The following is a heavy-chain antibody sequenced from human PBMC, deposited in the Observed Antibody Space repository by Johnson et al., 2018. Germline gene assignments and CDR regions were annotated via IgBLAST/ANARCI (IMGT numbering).Heavy chain of an antibody. V-gene: IGHV3-33*01. J-gene: IGHJ1*01. CDR2: IWYDGSNK. Sequence: QVQLVESGVGVVQPGRSLRLSCAASGFTFSSYGMHWVRQAPGKGLEWVAVIWYDGSNKYYADSVKGRFTISRDNSKNTLYLQMNSLRAEDTAVYYCARARIPYGDYLEYFQHWGQGTLVTVSS. CDR3: ARARIPYGDYLEYFQH. D-gene: IGHD4-17*01. CDR1: GFTFSSYG.